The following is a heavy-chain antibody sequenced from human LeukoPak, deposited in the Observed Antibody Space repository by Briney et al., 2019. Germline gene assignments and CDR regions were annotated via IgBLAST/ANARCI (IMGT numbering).Heavy chain of an antibody. Sequence: PSETLSLNCTVSGGSISSSNYYWGWIRQPPGKGLEWIGSIYYSGSTYYNPSLKSRVTISVDTSKNQFSLKLSSVTAADTAVYYCARLPYPYDSSGSPPLDYWGQGTLVTASS. V-gene: IGHV4-39*01. CDR2: IYYSGST. CDR3: ARLPYPYDSSGSPPLDY. D-gene: IGHD3-22*01. CDR1: GGSISSSNYY. J-gene: IGHJ4*02.